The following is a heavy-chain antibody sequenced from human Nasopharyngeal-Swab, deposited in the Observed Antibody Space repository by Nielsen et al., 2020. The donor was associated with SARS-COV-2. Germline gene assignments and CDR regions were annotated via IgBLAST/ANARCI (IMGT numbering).Heavy chain of an antibody. CDR3: AATSVLRFLEWLNKWFDP. D-gene: IGHD3-3*01. CDR2: TYYSGST. V-gene: IGHV4-39*01. Sequence: SETLSLTCTVSGGSISSSSYYWGWIRQPPGKGLEWIGSTYYSGSTYYNPSLKSRVTISVDTSKNQFSLKLSSVTAADTAVYYCAATSVLRFLEWLNKWFDPWGQGTLVTVSS. J-gene: IGHJ5*02. CDR1: GGSISSSSYY.